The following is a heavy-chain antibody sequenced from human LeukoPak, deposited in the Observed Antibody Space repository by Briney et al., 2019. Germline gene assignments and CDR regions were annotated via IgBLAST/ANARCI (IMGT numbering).Heavy chain of an antibody. Sequence: SETLSLTCAVYGGSFSGYYWSWIRQHPGKGLEWIGYIYYSGSTYYNPSLKSRVTISVDTSKNQFSLKLSSVTAADTAVYYCQRGATNDAFDIWGQGTMVTVSS. CDR2: IYYSGST. CDR3: QRGATNDAFDI. J-gene: IGHJ3*02. D-gene: IGHD1-26*01. V-gene: IGHV4-31*11. CDR1: GGSFSGYY.